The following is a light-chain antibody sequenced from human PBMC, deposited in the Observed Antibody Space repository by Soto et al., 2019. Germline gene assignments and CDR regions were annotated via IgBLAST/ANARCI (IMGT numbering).Light chain of an antibody. CDR2: KAS. J-gene: IGKJ1*01. Sequence: DIQMTQSPSTLSASVGDSVTITCRASQSINSWLAWYQQKPGRAPKLLIYKASSLESGVPSRFSGSGSATEFTLTISSLQPDDFASYYCQQYNTNPWTFGQGTKVDIK. CDR1: QSINSW. CDR3: QQYNTNPWT. V-gene: IGKV1-5*03.